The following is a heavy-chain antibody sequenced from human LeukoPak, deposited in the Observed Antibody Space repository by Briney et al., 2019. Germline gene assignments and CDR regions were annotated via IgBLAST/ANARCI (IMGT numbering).Heavy chain of an antibody. V-gene: IGHV3-53*01. CDR1: GFTVSSNY. Sequence: GGSLRLSCAASGFTVSSNYMSWVRQAPGEGLGWFSFIYRGRSTYYADPVKGRFTIYRDNSKNTLYLQMNSLRAEDTAVYYCARISDSGSYYVDYWGQGTLVTVSS. CDR2: IYRGRST. D-gene: IGHD1-26*01. J-gene: IGHJ4*02. CDR3: ARISDSGSYYVDY.